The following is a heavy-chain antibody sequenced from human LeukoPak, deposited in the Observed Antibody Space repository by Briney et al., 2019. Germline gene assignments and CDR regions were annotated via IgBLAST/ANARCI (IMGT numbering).Heavy chain of an antibody. CDR3: ARSPESRWSDY. J-gene: IGHJ4*02. CDR1: GGSINNYY. V-gene: IGHV4-59*01. Sequence: SETLSLTCTVSGGSINNYYWSWIRQPPGKGLVWIAYIYYRGNTNYNPSLKSRVTISVDTSNNHFSLMLSSVTVAYTAMYFCARSPESRWSDYWGQGTLVTVSS. D-gene: IGHD6-19*01. CDR2: IYYRGNT.